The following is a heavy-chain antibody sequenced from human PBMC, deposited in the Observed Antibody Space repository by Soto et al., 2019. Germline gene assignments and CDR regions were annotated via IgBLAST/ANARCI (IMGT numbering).Heavy chain of an antibody. CDR2: IIPIFGTA. D-gene: IGHD6-19*01. Sequence: QVQLVQSGAEVKQPGSSVKVSCKASGGTFSSYAISWVRQAPGQGLEWMGGIIPIFGTANYAQKFQGRVTITADESTRTDYMELSSLRSEYTDVYYCAIDKAGLVRGALDIWGQGTKVTVSS. J-gene: IGHJ3*02. V-gene: IGHV1-69*01. CDR1: GGTFSSYA. CDR3: AIDKAGLVRGALDI.